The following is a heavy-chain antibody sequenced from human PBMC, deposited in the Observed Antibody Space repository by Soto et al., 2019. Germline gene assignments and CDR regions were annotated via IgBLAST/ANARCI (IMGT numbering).Heavy chain of an antibody. J-gene: IGHJ5*02. D-gene: IGHD3-22*01. CDR1: GGSISSYY. Sequence: PSETLSLTCTVSGGSISSYYWSWIRQPPGKGLEWIGYIYYSGSTNYNPSLKSRVTISVDTSKNQFSLKLSSVTAADTAVYYCARDTSHYYDSSGYIRDWSLDPWGQGTLVTVSS. V-gene: IGHV4-59*01. CDR3: ARDTSHYYDSSGYIRDWSLDP. CDR2: IYYSGST.